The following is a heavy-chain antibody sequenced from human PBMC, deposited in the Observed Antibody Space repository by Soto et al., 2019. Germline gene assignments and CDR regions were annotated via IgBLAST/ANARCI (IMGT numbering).Heavy chain of an antibody. J-gene: IGHJ4*02. V-gene: IGHV1-2*04. CDR2: INPNSGGT. Sequence: GASVKVSCKASGYTFTGYYMHWVRQAPGQGLEWMGWINPNSGGTNYAQKFQGWVTMTRDTSISTAYMELSRLRSDDTAGYYCARAAKITMVRGVPTHPFDYWGQGTLVTVSS. D-gene: IGHD3-10*01. CDR1: GYTFTGYY. CDR3: ARAAKITMVRGVPTHPFDY.